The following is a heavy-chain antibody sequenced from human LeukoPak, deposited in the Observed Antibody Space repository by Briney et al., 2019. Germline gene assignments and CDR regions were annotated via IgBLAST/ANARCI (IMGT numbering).Heavy chain of an antibody. CDR1: GGTFSSYA. CDR3: ARGQPEDIVVVPAAMEADYYYYYYMDV. J-gene: IGHJ6*03. V-gene: IGHV1-69*05. D-gene: IGHD2-2*01. CDR2: IIPIFGTA. Sequence: SVKVSCKASGGTFSSYAISWVRQAPGQGLEWMGGIIPIFGTANHAHKFQGRVTITTDESTSTAYMELSSLRSEDTAVFYCARGQPEDIVVVPAAMEADYYYYYYMDVWGKGTTVTVSS.